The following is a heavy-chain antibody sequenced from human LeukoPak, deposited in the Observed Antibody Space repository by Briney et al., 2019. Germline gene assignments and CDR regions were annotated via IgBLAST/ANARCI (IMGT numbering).Heavy chain of an antibody. CDR1: GFTFSSYS. CDR2: ISSSSSYI. V-gene: IGHV3-21*01. D-gene: IGHD6-6*01. CDR3: ARDPVCSSSSALDY. J-gene: IGHJ4*02. Sequence: TGGSLRLSCAASGFTFSSYSKNWVRQAPGKGLEWVSSISSSSSYIYYADSVKGRFTISRDNAKNSLYLQMTSLRAEDTAAYYCARDPVCSSSSALDYWGQGTLVTVSS.